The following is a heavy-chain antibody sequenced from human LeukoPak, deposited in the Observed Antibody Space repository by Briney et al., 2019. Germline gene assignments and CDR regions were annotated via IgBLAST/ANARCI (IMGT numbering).Heavy chain of an antibody. V-gene: IGHV5-51*01. CDR1: GYSFTSYW. D-gene: IGHD2-15*01. J-gene: IGHJ6*03. CDR2: IYPGDSNT. CDR3: ARHLPERRIEDYYYYMDV. Sequence: GESLKISCKGSGYSFTSYWIGWVRQMPGKGLEWMGIIYPGDSNTRYSPSFQGQVTISADKSISTAYLQWSSLKASDTAMYYCARHLPERRIEDYYYYMDVWGKGTTVTVPS.